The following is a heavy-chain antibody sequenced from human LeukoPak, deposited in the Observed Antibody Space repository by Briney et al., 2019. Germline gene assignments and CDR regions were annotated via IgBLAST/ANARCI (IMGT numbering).Heavy chain of an antibody. CDR3: ARHVLLWFGELPYVGWFDP. J-gene: IGHJ5*02. D-gene: IGHD3-10*01. CDR1: GGSISSGSYY. CDR2: IYTSGST. V-gene: IGHV4-61*02. Sequence: SETLSLTCTVSGGSISSGSYYWSWIRQPAGKGLEWIGRIYTSGSTYYNPSLKSRVTISVDTSKNQFSLKLSSVTAADTAVYYCARHVLLWFGELPYVGWFDPWGQGTLVTVSS.